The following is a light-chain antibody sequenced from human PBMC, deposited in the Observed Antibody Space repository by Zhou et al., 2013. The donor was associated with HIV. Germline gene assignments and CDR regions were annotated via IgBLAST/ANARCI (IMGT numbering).Light chain of an antibody. V-gene: IGKV1-5*03. J-gene: IGKJ1*01. Sequence: DIQMTQSPSTLSASVGDRVTITCRASQSISSWLAWYQQKPGKAPKLLIYKASTLESGVPSRFNGSASGTEFTLTISSLQPDDFATYYCQQYNNYRTFGQGTKVDIK. CDR3: QQYNNYRT. CDR2: KAS. CDR1: QSISSW.